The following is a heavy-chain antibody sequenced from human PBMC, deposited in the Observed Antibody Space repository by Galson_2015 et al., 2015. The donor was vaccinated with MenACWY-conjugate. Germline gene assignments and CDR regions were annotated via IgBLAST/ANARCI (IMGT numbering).Heavy chain of an antibody. CDR3: AKSPTYSGSRYYFDY. D-gene: IGHD1-26*01. V-gene: IGHV3-23*01. CDR1: GFTFSSYA. J-gene: IGHJ4*02. Sequence: SLRLSCAASGFTFSSYAMSWVRQAPGKGLEWVSAISGSGGSTYYADSVKGRFTISRDNSKNTLYLQMNSLRAEDTAVYYCAKSPTYSGSRYYFDYWGQGTLVTVSS. CDR2: ISGSGGST.